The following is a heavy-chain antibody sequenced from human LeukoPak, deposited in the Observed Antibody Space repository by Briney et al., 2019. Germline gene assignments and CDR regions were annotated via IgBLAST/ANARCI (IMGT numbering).Heavy chain of an antibody. V-gene: IGHV3-53*01. CDR3: ARDPTATVGH. D-gene: IGHD4-11*01. J-gene: IGHJ4*02. Sequence: GGSLRLSCAASGFTVSTTYMSWVRQAPGRGLEWVPVIYSGGSTYCADSVKGRFTISRDNSKNTVYLQMNSLRAEDTAVYYCARDPTATVGHWGQGTLVTVSS. CDR1: GFTVSTTY. CDR2: IYSGGST.